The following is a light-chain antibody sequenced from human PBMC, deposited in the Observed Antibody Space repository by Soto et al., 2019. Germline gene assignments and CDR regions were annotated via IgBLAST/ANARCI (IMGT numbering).Light chain of an antibody. CDR2: SAS. Sequence: DIQMTQSPSSLSPSVGDRVTITCRASQSIGTSLNWYQQKPGKAPSLLIFSASSLHSGVASRFSGSGSGTHFTLSINTLQPEDFATYYCQQSYSTPRTFGQGTKLE. J-gene: IGKJ2*01. CDR1: QSIGTS. CDR3: QQSYSTPRT. V-gene: IGKV1-39*01.